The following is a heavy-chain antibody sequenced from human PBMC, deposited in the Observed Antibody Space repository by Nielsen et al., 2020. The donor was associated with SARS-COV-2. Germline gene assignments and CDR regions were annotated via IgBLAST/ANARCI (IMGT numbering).Heavy chain of an antibody. CDR3: ARASDGARNPNWFDP. CDR1: GGSISSGGFY. V-gene: IGHV4-31*03. Sequence: SETLSLTCTVPGGSISSGGFYWSWIRQHPGKGLEWIGYIYYSGSTYYNPSLKSRLTMSVDTSKNQFSLKLSSVTAADTAVYYCARASDGARNPNWFDPWGQGTQVTVSS. CDR2: IYYSGST. J-gene: IGHJ5*02. D-gene: IGHD3-10*01.